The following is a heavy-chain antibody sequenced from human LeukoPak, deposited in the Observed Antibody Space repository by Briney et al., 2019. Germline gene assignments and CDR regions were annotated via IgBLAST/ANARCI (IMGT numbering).Heavy chain of an antibody. Sequence: SETLSLTCTDSGGSIISYYRSWIRQPPGKGLERIAYISDIGSINYNPSLKSRVTISLDTSKNPCSLKLSSVTAADTAVYYCAGHRPRNTVDFWGQGTLVTVAS. CDR3: AGHRPRNTVDF. J-gene: IGHJ4*02. CDR1: GGSIISYY. V-gene: IGHV4-59*08. CDR2: ISDIGSI. D-gene: IGHD2/OR15-2a*01.